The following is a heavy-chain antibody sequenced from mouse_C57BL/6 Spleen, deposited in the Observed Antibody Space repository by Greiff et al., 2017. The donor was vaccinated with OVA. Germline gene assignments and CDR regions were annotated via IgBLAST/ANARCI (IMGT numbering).Heavy chain of an antibody. J-gene: IGHJ4*01. Sequence: EVKLMESGGGLVKPGGSLKLSCAASGFTFSSYAMSWVRQTPEKRLEWVATISDGGSYTYYPDNVKGRFTISRDNAKNNLYLQMSHLKSEDTAMYYCARDGSSHYYAMDYWGQGTSVTVSS. V-gene: IGHV5-4*01. D-gene: IGHD1-1*01. CDR3: ARDGSSHYYAMDY. CDR1: GFTFSSYA. CDR2: ISDGGSYT.